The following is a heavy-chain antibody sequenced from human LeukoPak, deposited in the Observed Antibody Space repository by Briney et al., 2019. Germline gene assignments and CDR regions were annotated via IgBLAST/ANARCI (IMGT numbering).Heavy chain of an antibody. CDR2: ISSDGSDT. CDR1: XXTXXSYX. V-gene: IGHV3-74*01. CDR3: ARGSYSLGGFDY. Sequence: GGXLXXXXXXXXXTXXSYXMRWVXQAPGKGLVWVSGISSDGSDTNYADSVKGRFTISRDNAKNTLYLPMNSLRAEDTAVYYCARGSYSLGGFDYWGQGTLVTVSS. D-gene: IGHD6-13*01. J-gene: IGHJ4*02.